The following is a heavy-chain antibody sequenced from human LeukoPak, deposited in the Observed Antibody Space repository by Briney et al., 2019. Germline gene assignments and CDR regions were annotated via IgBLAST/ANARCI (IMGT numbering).Heavy chain of an antibody. CDR2: ISYDGSNK. D-gene: IGHD3-22*01. CDR3: AKEHRYYYDSSGYYDKTFDY. V-gene: IGHV3-30*18. Sequence: GGSLRLSCAASGFTFSSYGMHWVRQAPGKGLEWVAVISYDGSNKYYADSVKGRFTISRDNSKNTLYLQMNSLRAEDTAVYYCAKEHRYYYDSSGYYDKTFDYWGQGTLVTVSS. J-gene: IGHJ4*02. CDR1: GFTFSSYG.